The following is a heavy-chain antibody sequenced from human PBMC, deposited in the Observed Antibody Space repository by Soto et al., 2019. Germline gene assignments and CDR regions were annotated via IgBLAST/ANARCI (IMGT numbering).Heavy chain of an antibody. Sequence: ASVKVSCNASGYTFTSYCISWVRQAPGQGLEWMGWISAYNGNTNYAQKLQGRVTMTTDTSTSTAYMELRSLRSDDTAVYYCARVKGSGYLNWFGPCREGNLFT. D-gene: IGHD3-22*01. CDR1: GYTFTSYC. CDR2: ISAYNGNT. J-gene: IGHJ5*02. V-gene: IGHV1-18*01. CDR3: ARVKGSGYLNWFGP.